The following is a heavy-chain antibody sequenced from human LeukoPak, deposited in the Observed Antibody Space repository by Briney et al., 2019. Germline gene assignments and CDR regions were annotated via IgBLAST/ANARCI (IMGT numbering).Heavy chain of an antibody. Sequence: HPGGSLRLSCAASGFTFNSYGMHWVRQAPGKGLEWVSGISWNSGSIGYADSVKGRFTISRDNAKNSLYLQMNSLRAEDTALYYCAKDTYCSGGSCSHAFDIWGQGTMVTVSS. D-gene: IGHD2-15*01. J-gene: IGHJ3*02. CDR2: ISWNSGSI. CDR1: GFTFNSYG. CDR3: AKDTYCSGGSCSHAFDI. V-gene: IGHV3-9*01.